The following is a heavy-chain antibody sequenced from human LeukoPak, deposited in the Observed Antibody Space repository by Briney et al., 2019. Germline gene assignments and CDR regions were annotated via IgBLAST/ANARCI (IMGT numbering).Heavy chain of an antibody. Sequence: ASVEVSCKAFGYTFTSYTIHWVRQAPGQRLEWMGWINAGNGNTKYSQRVQGRVTITRDTSASTAYMELSSLRSEDTAVYYCAREYYFGSGTDFAYYGMDVWGQGTTVTVSS. CDR2: INAGNGNT. D-gene: IGHD3-10*01. CDR3: AREYYFGSGTDFAYYGMDV. CDR1: GYTFTSYT. J-gene: IGHJ6*02. V-gene: IGHV1-3*01.